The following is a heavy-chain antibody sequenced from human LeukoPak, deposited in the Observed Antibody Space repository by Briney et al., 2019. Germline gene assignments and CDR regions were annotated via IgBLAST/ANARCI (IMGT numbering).Heavy chain of an antibody. V-gene: IGHV4-59*01. Sequence: PSETLSLTCTVSGASIRTYYWSWIRHPPGKGLEWIGHIYYSGTTNYIPSLKSRVTISVDTSKNQFSLKLSSVTAADTAVYYCAISRNHYDSSGYYSGFDYWGQGTLVTVSS. J-gene: IGHJ4*02. CDR3: AISRNHYDSSGYYSGFDY. CDR2: IYYSGTT. CDR1: GASIRTYY. D-gene: IGHD3-22*01.